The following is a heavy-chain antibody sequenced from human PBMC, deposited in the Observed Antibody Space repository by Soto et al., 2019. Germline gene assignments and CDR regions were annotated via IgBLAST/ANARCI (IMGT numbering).Heavy chain of an antibody. CDR2: ISYTGSA. V-gene: IGHV4-59*04. D-gene: IGHD2-2*01. Sequence: SETLSLTCTVSGGSMRSYSWSWFRRPPGGRLELIGCISYTGSADYSPSLKSRISMSVDTSKNQFSLKLRSVTAADTAVYYCATCFCAGRYCTSTSCYFGYWGRGTLVTVS. CDR1: GGSMRSYS. J-gene: IGHJ4*02. CDR3: ATCFCAGRYCTSTSCYFGY.